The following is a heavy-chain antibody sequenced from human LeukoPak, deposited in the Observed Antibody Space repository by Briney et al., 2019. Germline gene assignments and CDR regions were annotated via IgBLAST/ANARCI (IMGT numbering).Heavy chain of an antibody. CDR2: IKQDGSEK. CDR1: GFTFSSYW. CDR3: ARDRAVAGTYWYFDL. Sequence: GSLRLSCVVSGFTFSSYWMSWVRQAPGKGLEWVANIKQDGSEKHYVGSVKGRFTISRDNAKNSLYLQMSSLRAEDTAVYYCARDRAVAGTYWYFDLWGRGTLVTVSS. V-gene: IGHV3-7*01. D-gene: IGHD6-19*01. J-gene: IGHJ2*01.